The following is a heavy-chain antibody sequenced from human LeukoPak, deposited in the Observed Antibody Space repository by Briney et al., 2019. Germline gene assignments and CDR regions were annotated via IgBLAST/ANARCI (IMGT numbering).Heavy chain of an antibody. CDR1: GGSISSSNW. D-gene: IGHD3-3*01. CDR2: IYHSGST. V-gene: IGHV4-4*02. CDR3: ARAIYDFWSGYDY. Sequence: KPSGTLSLTCAVSGGSISSSNWWSWVRQPPGKGLEWIGEIYHSGSTNYNPSLKSRVTISVDKSKNQFSLKLSSVIAADTAVYYCARAIYDFWSGYDYWGQGTLVTVSS. J-gene: IGHJ4*02.